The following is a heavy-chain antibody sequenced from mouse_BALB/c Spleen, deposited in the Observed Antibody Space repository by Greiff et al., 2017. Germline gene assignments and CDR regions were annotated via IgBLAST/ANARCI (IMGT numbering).Heavy chain of an antibody. V-gene: IGHV1-7*01. D-gene: IGHD1-1*01. J-gene: IGHJ2*01. Sequence: VQRVESGAELAKPGASVKMSCKASGYTFTSYWMHWVKQRPGQGLEWIGYINPSTGYTEYNQKFKDKATLTADKSSSTAYMQLSSLTSEDSAVYYCASPITTVGYWGQGTTLTVSS. CDR3: ASPITTVGY. CDR2: INPSTGYT. CDR1: GYTFTSYW.